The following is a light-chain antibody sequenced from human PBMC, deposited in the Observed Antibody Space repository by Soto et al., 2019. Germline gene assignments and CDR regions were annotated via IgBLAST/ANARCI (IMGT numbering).Light chain of an antibody. J-gene: IGLJ2*01. Sequence: QSVLTQPASVSGSPGQSITISCSGTSSDVGGHNSVSWYQQHPGKAPKLMIFDVSIRPSGISNRFSGSKSGNTASLTISGLQAEDEANYYCSSYASSGTLVFGGGTQLTVL. V-gene: IGLV2-14*01. CDR2: DVS. CDR1: SSDVGGHNS. CDR3: SSYASSGTLV.